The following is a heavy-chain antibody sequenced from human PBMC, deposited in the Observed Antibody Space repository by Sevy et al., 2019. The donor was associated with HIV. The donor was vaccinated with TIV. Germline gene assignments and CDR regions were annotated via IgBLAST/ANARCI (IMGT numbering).Heavy chain of an antibody. J-gene: IGHJ6*02. D-gene: IGHD3-10*01. CDR2: IWYDGSNK. Sequence: EGSLRLSCAASGFTFSSYGMHWVLQAPGKELEWVAVIWYDGSNKYYADSVKGRFTISRDNSKNTLYLQMNSLRAEDTAVYYCARDGGGYYYGMDVWGQGTTVTVSS. V-gene: IGHV3-33*01. CDR3: ARDGGGYYYGMDV. CDR1: GFTFSSYG.